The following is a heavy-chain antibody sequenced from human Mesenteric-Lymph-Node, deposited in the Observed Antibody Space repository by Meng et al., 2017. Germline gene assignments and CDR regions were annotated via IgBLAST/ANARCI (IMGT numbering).Heavy chain of an antibody. Sequence: QVQLQQWGAGLLKPSETLSLTCAVYGGSLSGYYWSWIRQPPGKGLEWIGEINHSASTKYNPSLKSRVTTSVDTSKNQFSLKLTSVTAADTAVYYCARGIAVAGYPFWGQGTLVTVSS. CDR1: GGSLSGYY. CDR3: ARGIAVAGYPF. D-gene: IGHD6-19*01. V-gene: IGHV4-34*01. J-gene: IGHJ4*02. CDR2: INHSAST.